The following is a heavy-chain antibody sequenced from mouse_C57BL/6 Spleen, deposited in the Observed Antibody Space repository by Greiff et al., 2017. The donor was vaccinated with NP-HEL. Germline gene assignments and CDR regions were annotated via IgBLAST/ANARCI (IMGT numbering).Heavy chain of an antibody. CDR3: AREGYYGSSYYFDY. J-gene: IGHJ2*01. D-gene: IGHD1-1*01. CDR2: INPNYGTT. CDR1: GYSFTDYN. Sequence: EVKLMESGPELVKPGASVKISCKASGYSFTDYNMNWVKQSNGKSLEWIGVINPNYGTTSYNQKFKGKATLTVDQSSSTAYMQLNSLTSEDSAVYYCAREGYYGSSYYFDYWGQGTTLTVSS. V-gene: IGHV1-39*01.